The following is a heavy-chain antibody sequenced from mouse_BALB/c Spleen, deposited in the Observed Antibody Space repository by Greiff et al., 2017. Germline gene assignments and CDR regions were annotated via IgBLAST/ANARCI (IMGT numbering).Heavy chain of an antibody. Sequence: VQLQQSGAELAKPGASVKMSCKASGYTFTSYWMHWVKQRPGQGLEWIGYINPSTGYTEYNQKFKDKATLTADKSSSTAYMQLSSLTSEDTAVYYCKLTGPMDYWGQGTSVTVSS. J-gene: IGHJ4*01. D-gene: IGHD4-1*01. CDR2: INPSTGYT. CDR3: KLTGPMDY. V-gene: IGHV1-7*01. CDR1: GYTFTSYW.